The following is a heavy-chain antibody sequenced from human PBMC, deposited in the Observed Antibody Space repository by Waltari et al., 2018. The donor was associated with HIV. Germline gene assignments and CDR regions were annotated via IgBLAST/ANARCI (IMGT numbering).Heavy chain of an antibody. Sequence: VQLFQSESELKKPGASVTVSCKASGYPFTSTSINWVRQAPGQGLEWMGWINTNTGSPMYAQGFTGRFVLSLDTSVSTAFLQISALKADDTAVYFCARDGGRSRAFDSWGQGTLVTVSS. V-gene: IGHV7-4-1*02. CDR1: GYPFTSTS. CDR3: ARDGGRSRAFDS. J-gene: IGHJ4*02. D-gene: IGHD3-16*01. CDR2: INTNTGSP.